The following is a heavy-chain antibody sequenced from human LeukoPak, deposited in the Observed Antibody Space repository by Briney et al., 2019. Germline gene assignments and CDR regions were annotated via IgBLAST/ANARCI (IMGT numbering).Heavy chain of an antibody. CDR2: ISYDGSNK. Sequence: PGRSLRLSCAASGFTFSSYAMHWVRQAPGKGLEWVAVISYDGSNKYYADSVKGRFTISRDNSKNTLYLQMNSLRAEDTAVYYCARGDGSFDYSGQGTLVTASS. CDR1: GFTFSSYA. V-gene: IGHV3-30-3*01. J-gene: IGHJ4*02. CDR3: ARGDGSFDY. D-gene: IGHD1-26*01.